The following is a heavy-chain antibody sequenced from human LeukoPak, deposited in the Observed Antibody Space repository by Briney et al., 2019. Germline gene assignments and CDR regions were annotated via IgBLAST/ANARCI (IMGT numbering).Heavy chain of an antibody. V-gene: IGHV3-48*03. D-gene: IGHD1-26*01. CDR3: ARDPYTVGATH. CDR2: ISISGTTI. Sequence: GGSLRLSCAASGFTFSDYEMNWVRQAPGKGLEWLSHISISGTTIHYADSVKGRFTISRDNAKNSLYLQMNSLRAEDTAVYYCARDPYTVGATHWGQGTLVTVSS. J-gene: IGHJ4*02. CDR1: GFTFSDYE.